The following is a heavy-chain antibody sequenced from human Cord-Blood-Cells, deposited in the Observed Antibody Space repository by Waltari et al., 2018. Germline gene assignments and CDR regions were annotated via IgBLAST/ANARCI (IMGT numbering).Heavy chain of an antibody. V-gene: IGHV1-2*02. J-gene: IGHJ2*01. CDR3: ARSAAVWGLWYFDL. CDR2: INPNSGGT. D-gene: IGHD7-27*01. Sequence: QVQLVQSGAEVQKPGASVKVHCKAFGYTFTGDYMHWVTHAPGQGLEWMGWINPNSGGTNYAQKFQGRVTMTRDTSISTAYMELSRLRSDDTAVYYCARSAAVWGLWYFDLWGRGTLVTVSS. CDR1: GYTFTGDY.